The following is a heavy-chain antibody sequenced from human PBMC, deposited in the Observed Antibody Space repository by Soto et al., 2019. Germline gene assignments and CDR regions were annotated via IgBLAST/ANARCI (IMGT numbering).Heavy chain of an antibody. V-gene: IGHV1-8*01. D-gene: IGHD3-3*01. CDR3: ARGERPYYDFWSGYMFDY. Sequence: QVQLVQSGAEVKKPGASVKVSCKASGYTFTSYDINWVRQATGQGLEWMGWMNPNSGNTGYAQKFQGRVTMTSNTSISTAYMELSSLRSEDTAVYYCARGERPYYDFWSGYMFDYWGQGTLVTVSS. J-gene: IGHJ4*02. CDR1: GYTFTSYD. CDR2: MNPNSGNT.